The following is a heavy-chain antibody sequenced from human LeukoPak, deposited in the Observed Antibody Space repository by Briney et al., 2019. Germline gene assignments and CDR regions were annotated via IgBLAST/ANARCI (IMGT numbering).Heavy chain of an antibody. Sequence: SETLSLTCTVSGGSISSDYWTWTRQPPGKGLEWDGYIYNSGSTNYNPSLKSRVTISLDTSKNQFSLKLSSVTAADTAVYYCAKRRCTNCNPFYFDYWGQGALATVSS. V-gene: IGHV4-59*01. D-gene: IGHD2-2*01. CDR1: GGSISSDY. CDR3: AKRRCTNCNPFYFDY. CDR2: IYNSGST. J-gene: IGHJ4*02.